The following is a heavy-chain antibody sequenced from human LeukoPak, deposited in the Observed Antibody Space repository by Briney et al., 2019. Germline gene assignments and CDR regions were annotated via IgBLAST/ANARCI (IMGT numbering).Heavy chain of an antibody. Sequence: GGSLRLSCAASGFTFSNYAMSWIRQAPGKGLEWVSYISSSGSTIYYADSVKGRFTISRDNAKNSLYLQMNSLRAEDTAVYYCARGRGSSWYYFDYWGQGTLVTVSS. J-gene: IGHJ4*02. V-gene: IGHV3-11*01. CDR1: GFTFSNYA. CDR2: ISSSGSTI. D-gene: IGHD6-13*01. CDR3: ARGRGSSWYYFDY.